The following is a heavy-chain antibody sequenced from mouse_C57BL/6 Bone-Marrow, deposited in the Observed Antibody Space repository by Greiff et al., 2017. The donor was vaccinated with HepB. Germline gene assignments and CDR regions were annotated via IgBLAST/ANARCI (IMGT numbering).Heavy chain of an antibody. D-gene: IGHD1-1*01. CDR2: INPDSSTI. CDR3: ASLLYYYGSSYYAMDY. CDR1: GIDFSRYW. Sequence: EVKLMESGGGLVQPGGSLKLSCAASGIDFSRYWMSWVRRAPGKGLEWIGEINPDSSTINYAPSLKDKFIISRDNAKNTLYLQMSKVRSEDTALYYCASLLYYYGSSYYAMDYWGQGTSVTVSS. J-gene: IGHJ4*01. V-gene: IGHV4-1*01.